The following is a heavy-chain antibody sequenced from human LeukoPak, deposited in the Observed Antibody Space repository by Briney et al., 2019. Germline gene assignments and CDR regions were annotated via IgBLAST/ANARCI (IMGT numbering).Heavy chain of an antibody. D-gene: IGHD3-10*01. Sequence: VGSLRLSCAASGFTFSNYAMSWVRQAPGKGLEWVSAISASGGDTYYADSVRGRFTISRDNSKSTLYLQMNSLRAEDTAVYYCAKGINLYYNYGMDVWGQGTTVTVSS. V-gene: IGHV3-23*01. CDR2: ISASGGDT. CDR3: AKGINLYYNYGMDV. CDR1: GFTFSNYA. J-gene: IGHJ6*02.